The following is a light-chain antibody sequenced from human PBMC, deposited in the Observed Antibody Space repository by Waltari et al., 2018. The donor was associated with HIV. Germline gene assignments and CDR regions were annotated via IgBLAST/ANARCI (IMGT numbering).Light chain of an antibody. CDR3: QQSYSTPLT. V-gene: IGKV1-39*01. Sequence: DIQMTQSPSSLSGSVGDRVTITCRASQGISSYLNWYQQKPGKAPKLLIYAASSLQSGVPSRFSGSGSGTDFTLTISSLQPEDFATYYCQQSYSTPLTFGGGTKVEIK. J-gene: IGKJ4*02. CDR2: AAS. CDR1: QGISSY.